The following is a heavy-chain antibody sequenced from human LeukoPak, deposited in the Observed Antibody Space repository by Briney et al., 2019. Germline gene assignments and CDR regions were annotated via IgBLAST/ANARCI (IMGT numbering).Heavy chain of an antibody. Sequence: VSVTLSCSASGFTDNSNYMMWLRPAPGKERVGVSVIYSGGSTYYADSLKGRFTLSRDNSKNTLYLEMNSLRAEDTAVYYCARDFSSSDEYGGFDPWGQGTLVTVSS. D-gene: IGHD6-13*01. J-gene: IGHJ5*02. CDR3: ARDFSSSDEYGGFDP. V-gene: IGHV3-66*02. CDR1: GFTDNSNY. CDR2: IYSGGST.